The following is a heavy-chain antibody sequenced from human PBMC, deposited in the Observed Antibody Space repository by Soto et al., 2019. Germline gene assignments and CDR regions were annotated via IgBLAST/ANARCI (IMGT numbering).Heavy chain of an antibody. CDR3: ARLVRFGELLLGGMDV. CDR2: IYYSGST. Sequence: SETLSLTCTVSGGSISSSSYYWGWIRQPPGKGLEWIGSIYYSGSTYYNPSLKSRVTISVDTSKNQFSLKLSSVTAADTAVYYCARLVRFGELLLGGMDVWGQGTTVTVSS. V-gene: IGHV4-39*01. CDR1: GGSISSSSYY. D-gene: IGHD3-10*01. J-gene: IGHJ6*02.